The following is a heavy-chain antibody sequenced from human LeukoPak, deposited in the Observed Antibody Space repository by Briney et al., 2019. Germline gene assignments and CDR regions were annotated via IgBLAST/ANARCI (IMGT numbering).Heavy chain of an antibody. CDR1: GFTFSSYD. Sequence: PGRSLRLSCAASGFTFSSYDMHWVRQATGKGLEWVSAIGTAGDTYYPGSVKGRFTISRENAKNSLYLQMNSLRAGDTAVYYCARGTGDSSEYFPGIDYWGQGTLVTVSS. CDR2: IGTAGDT. CDR3: ARGTGDSSEYFPGIDY. D-gene: IGHD3-22*01. V-gene: IGHV3-13*01. J-gene: IGHJ4*02.